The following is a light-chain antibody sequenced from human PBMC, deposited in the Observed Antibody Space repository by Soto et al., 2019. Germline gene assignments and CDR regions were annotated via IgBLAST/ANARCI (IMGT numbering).Light chain of an antibody. V-gene: IGKV3-20*01. CDR3: QQYGSSQST. J-gene: IGKJ3*01. CDR1: QSVNSNY. CDR2: DTS. Sequence: EIVLMQSPGTLSLSPGEGATLSCRASQSVNSNYLAWYQQKPGQAPTVLIFDTSRRPTGVTNRFSGSAPGTDFTLTISRLEPDDFAVYYCQQYGSSQSTFGPGTKVNIK.